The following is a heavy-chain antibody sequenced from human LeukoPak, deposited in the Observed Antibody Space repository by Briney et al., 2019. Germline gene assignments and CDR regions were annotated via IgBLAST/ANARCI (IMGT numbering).Heavy chain of an antibody. V-gene: IGHV1-18*01. J-gene: IGHJ6*03. Sequence: ASVKVSCKASGYTFTSYGISWVRQAPGQGLEWMGWISAYNGNTNYAQKLQGRVTMTTDTSTSTTYMELRSLRSDDTAVYYCARDDYGDYPKRYYMDVWGKGTTVTISS. CDR2: ISAYNGNT. CDR1: GYTFTSYG. D-gene: IGHD4-17*01. CDR3: ARDDYGDYPKRYYMDV.